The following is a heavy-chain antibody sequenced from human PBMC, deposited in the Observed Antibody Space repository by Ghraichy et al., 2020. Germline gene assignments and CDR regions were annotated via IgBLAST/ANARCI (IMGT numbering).Heavy chain of an antibody. V-gene: IGHV3-30*18. CDR1: GFTFSSYG. J-gene: IGHJ3*02. Sequence: LNISCAASGFTFSSYGMHWVRQAPGKGLEWVAVISYDGSNKYYADSVKGRFTISRDNSKNTLYLQMNSLRAEDTAVYYCAKGWSAVAKDAFDIWGQGTMVTVSS. CDR2: ISYDGSNK. D-gene: IGHD6-19*01. CDR3: AKGWSAVAKDAFDI.